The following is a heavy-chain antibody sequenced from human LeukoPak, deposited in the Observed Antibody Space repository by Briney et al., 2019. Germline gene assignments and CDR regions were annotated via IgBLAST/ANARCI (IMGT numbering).Heavy chain of an antibody. CDR2: IHHSGYT. CDR1: GGSLTPYF. Sequence: SETLSLTCTVSGGSLTPYFWSWIRQPPGKPLEWIGFIHHSGYTKYDPSLKSRVTISVDTTKNQFSLKMTSVSTADTAIYYCARDLEREVIGGFDPWGQGTQVTVSS. D-gene: IGHD3-10*01. CDR3: ARDLEREVIGGFDP. V-gene: IGHV4-59*01. J-gene: IGHJ5*02.